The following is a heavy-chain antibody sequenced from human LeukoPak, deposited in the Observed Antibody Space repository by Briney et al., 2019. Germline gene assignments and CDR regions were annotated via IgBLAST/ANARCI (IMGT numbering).Heavy chain of an antibody. V-gene: IGHV4-59*08. Sequence: SETLSLTCTVSGGSISSYYWSWLRQPPGKGLEWVGYIYYSGGTNSNPSLKSRVTISVDTSKNQFSLKLSSVTAADTAVYYCARWRDYFDYWGQGTLVTVSS. CDR1: GGSISSYY. D-gene: IGHD3-3*01. J-gene: IGHJ4*02. CDR3: ARWRDYFDY. CDR2: IYYSGGT.